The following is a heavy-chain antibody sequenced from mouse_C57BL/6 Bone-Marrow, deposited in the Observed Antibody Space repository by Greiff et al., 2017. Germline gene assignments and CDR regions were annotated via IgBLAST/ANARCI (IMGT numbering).Heavy chain of an antibody. CDR1: GYTFTSYW. V-gene: IGHV1-61*01. J-gene: IGHJ3*01. CDR3: AITTVVEGFAY. CDR2: LYPSDSET. Sequence: QVQLQQPGAELVRPGSSVKLSCKASGYTFTSYWMDWVKQRPGQGLEWIGNLYPSDSETHYNQKFKDKATLTVDKSSSTAYMQLSSLTSEDSAVYYGAITTVVEGFAYWGQGTLVTVSA. D-gene: IGHD1-1*01.